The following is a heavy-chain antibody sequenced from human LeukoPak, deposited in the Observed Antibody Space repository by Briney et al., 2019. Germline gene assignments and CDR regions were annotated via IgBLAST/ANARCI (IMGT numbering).Heavy chain of an antibody. CDR2: IYPGGDI. J-gene: IGHJ6*03. V-gene: IGHV3-53*01. CDR1: EVTVTSNY. D-gene: IGHD4-17*01. Sequence: GGSLRLSCAASEVTVTSNYLSWVRQAPGKGLQWVSVIYPGGDIYYSDSVKGRFIISRDNSKNTLSLQMNSLTADDTAVYYCARDLTYFYYGDSGGIYYYYMDVWGKGTTVTVSS. CDR3: ARDLTYFYYGDSGGIYYYYMDV.